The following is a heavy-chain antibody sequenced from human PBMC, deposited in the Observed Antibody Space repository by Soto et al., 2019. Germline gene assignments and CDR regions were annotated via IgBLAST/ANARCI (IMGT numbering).Heavy chain of an antibody. CDR2: ISSSSSTI. Sequence: GGSLRLSCAASGFTFSSYSMNWVRQAPGKGLEWVSYISSSSSTIYYADSVKGRLTISRDNAKNSLYLQMNSLRDEDTAVYYCARDDDFWSGYYHLDYWGQGTLVTVSS. CDR3: ARDDDFWSGYYHLDY. CDR1: GFTFSSYS. D-gene: IGHD3-3*01. V-gene: IGHV3-48*02. J-gene: IGHJ4*02.